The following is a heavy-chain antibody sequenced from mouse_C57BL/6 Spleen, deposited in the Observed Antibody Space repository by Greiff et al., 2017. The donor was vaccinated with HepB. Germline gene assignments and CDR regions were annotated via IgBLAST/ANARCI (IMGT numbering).Heavy chain of an antibody. J-gene: IGHJ3*01. CDR2: IDPSDSYT. CDR1: GYTFTSYW. Sequence: QVQLQQPGAELVKPGASVKLSCKASGYTFTSYWMQWVKQRPGQGLEWIGEIDPSDSYTNYNQKFKGKATLTVDTSSSTAYMQLSSLTSVDSAVYYCARGGIYYDYSWFAYWGQGTLVTVSA. D-gene: IGHD2-4*01. CDR3: ARGGIYYDYSWFAY. V-gene: IGHV1-50*01.